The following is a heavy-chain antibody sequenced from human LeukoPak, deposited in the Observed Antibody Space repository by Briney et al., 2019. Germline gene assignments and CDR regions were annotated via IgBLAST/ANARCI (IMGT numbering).Heavy chain of an antibody. D-gene: IGHD4-17*01. CDR2: IYYSGST. Sequence: SETLSLTCTVSGGSISSYYWSWIRQPPGKGLEWIGYIYYSGSTNYNPSLKSRVTMSADTSKNQFSLKLSSVTAADTAVYYCARVRDYATLFDYWGQGTLVTVSS. CDR1: GGSISSYY. V-gene: IGHV4-59*01. CDR3: ARVRDYATLFDY. J-gene: IGHJ4*02.